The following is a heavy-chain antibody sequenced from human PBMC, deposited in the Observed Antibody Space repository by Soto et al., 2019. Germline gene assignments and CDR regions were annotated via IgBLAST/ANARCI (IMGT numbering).Heavy chain of an antibody. CDR3: AKGVLVRGVIMYYYYYYMDV. J-gene: IGHJ6*03. CDR1: GFTFSSYG. V-gene: IGHV3-33*06. Sequence: GGALRVSCAASGFTFSSYGMHWVRQAPGKGLEWVAVIWYGGGNTYYADSVKGRFTISRDNSKNTLCLQMNSLRAEDTAVYYCAKGVLVRGVIMYYYYYYMDVWGKGTTVTVSS. CDR2: IWYGGGNT. D-gene: IGHD3-10*01.